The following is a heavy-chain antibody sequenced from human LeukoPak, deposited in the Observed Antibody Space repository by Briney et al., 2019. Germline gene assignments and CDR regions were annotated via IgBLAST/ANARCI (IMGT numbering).Heavy chain of an antibody. CDR2: ISGSGGST. Sequence: GSLRLSCAASGFTFSSYAMSWVRQAPGKGLEWVSAISGSGGSTYYADSVKGRFTISRDNSKNTLYLQMNSLRAEDTAVYYCTTDQTYYDFWSGYSTEYYFDYWGQGTLVTVSS. D-gene: IGHD3-3*01. CDR1: GFTFSSYA. CDR3: TTDQTYYDFWSGYSTEYYFDY. V-gene: IGHV3-23*01. J-gene: IGHJ4*02.